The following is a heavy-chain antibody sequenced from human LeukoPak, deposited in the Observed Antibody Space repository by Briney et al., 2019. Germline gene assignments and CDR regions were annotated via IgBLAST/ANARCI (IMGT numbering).Heavy chain of an antibody. CDR2: IYYRGST. V-gene: IGHV4-38-2*02. Sequence: SETLSLTCTVSGYSISSGYYWGWIRQPPGRELEWIASIYYRGSTHYNPSLASLKSRVTISGDTSKNQFSLTLSSVTAADTAVYYCARGLGSGYYFGAFDIWGQGTMVTVSS. J-gene: IGHJ3*02. CDR3: ARGLGSGYYFGAFDI. D-gene: IGHD3-22*01. CDR1: GYSISSGYY.